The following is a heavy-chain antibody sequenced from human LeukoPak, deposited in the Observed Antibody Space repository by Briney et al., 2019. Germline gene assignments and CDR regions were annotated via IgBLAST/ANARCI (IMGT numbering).Heavy chain of an antibody. D-gene: IGHD6-13*01. Sequence: SETLSLTCAVSGYSISSGNYWGWSRQPPGKGQEWIGFIYHTGSTYYGPSLKSRVTMSVDTSKNQFSLKLSSVTAADTAIHYCARVRGGSSRGYYFDYWGQGTLVTVSS. CDR3: ARVRGGSSRGYYFDY. CDR2: IYHTGST. V-gene: IGHV4-38-2*01. J-gene: IGHJ4*02. CDR1: GYSISSGNY.